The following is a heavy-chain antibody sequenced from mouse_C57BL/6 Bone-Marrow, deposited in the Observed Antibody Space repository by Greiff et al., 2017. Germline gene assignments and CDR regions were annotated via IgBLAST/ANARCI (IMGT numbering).Heavy chain of an antibody. CDR3: ASQWIDDEFAD. Sequence: LLQPGAELARPGASVKLSCKASGYTFTSYCIRWVKQRTGQGLEWIGEIYPSSGNTNYTEKFKGKATLAADKSSSTADMELRSLTSEDSAVYVCASQWIDDEFADWRTGTLVPVSA. CDR2: IYPSSGNT. V-gene: IGHV1-81*01. D-gene: IGHD1-3*01. CDR1: GYTFTSYC. J-gene: IGHJ3*01.